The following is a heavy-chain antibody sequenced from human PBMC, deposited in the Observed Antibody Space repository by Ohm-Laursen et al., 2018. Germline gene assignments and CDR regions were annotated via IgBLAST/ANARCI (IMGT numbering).Heavy chain of an antibody. CDR3: ARIESDSGGYWYFGMDV. Sequence: SDTLSLTCTVSGGSISSYYWSWIRQPAGKGLEWIGRIYTSGSTNYSPSLKSRVTMSVDTSKNQFSLKLSSVTAADTALYYCARIESDSGGYWYFGMDVWGQGTTVTVSS. V-gene: IGHV4-4*07. CDR2: IYTSGST. J-gene: IGHJ6*02. D-gene: IGHD3-22*01. CDR1: GGSISSYY.